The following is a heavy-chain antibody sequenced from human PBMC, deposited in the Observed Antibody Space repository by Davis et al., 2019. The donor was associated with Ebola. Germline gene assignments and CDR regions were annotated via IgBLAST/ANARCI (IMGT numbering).Heavy chain of an antibody. D-gene: IGHD5-12*01. CDR2: INHSGST. CDR1: GGSFSGYY. V-gene: IGHV4-34*01. J-gene: IGHJ4*02. CDR3: ARPRSLWLRHAFDY. Sequence: SETLSLTCAVYGGSFSGYYWSWIRQPPGKGLEWIGEINHSGSTNYNPSLKSRVTISVDTSKNQFSLKLSSVTAADTVVFYCARPRSLWLRHAFDYWGQGTLVTVSS.